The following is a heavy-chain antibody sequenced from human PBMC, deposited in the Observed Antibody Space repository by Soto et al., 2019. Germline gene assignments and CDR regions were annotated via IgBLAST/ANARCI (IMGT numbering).Heavy chain of an antibody. J-gene: IGHJ4*02. CDR2: ISAYSGHT. V-gene: IGHV1-18*01. CDR1: GYTFTNYG. CDR3: ARRPHLADNVELDY. Sequence: QVQLVQSGAEVKKPGASVTVSCKASGYTFTNYGINWVRQAPGQGLEWMGWISAYSGHTNYAQKLQDRVTMTTETSTSTAYRELRSLRSDDTAVYYCARRPHLADNVELDYWGQGTLVTVSS. D-gene: IGHD6-19*01.